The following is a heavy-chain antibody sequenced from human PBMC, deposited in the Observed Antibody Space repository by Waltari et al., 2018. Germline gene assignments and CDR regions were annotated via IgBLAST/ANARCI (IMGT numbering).Heavy chain of an antibody. Sequence: EVQLVESGGGLVQPGGSLSPSCSASGFGVSHHLRDWVRQVPGKGLVWVARTNKDGSGTAYADSVEGRLTISRDNAKSTLHLQMTSLTAEDTAVYYCVREKDLDGGCVFDYWGRGTLVTVSS. CDR3: VREKDLDGGCVFDY. CDR2: TNKDGSGT. J-gene: IGHJ4*02. V-gene: IGHV3-74*01. D-gene: IGHD3-16*01. CDR1: GFGVSHHL.